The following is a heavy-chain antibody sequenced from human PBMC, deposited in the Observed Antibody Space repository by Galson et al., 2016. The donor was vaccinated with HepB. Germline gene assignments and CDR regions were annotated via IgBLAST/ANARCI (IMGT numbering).Heavy chain of an antibody. J-gene: IGHJ5*02. D-gene: IGHD2-2*01. CDR2: IYHTGTS. CDR3: ARAALIPGARMVFDP. Sequence: ETLSLTCAVSGASISDSNWWTWVRHVPGKGLEWIGEIYHTGTSNNNPFLSSRFTLSVDKSRNQFPLNLTSVTAADTAVYYCARAALIPGARMVFDPWGQGILVTVSS. CDR1: GASISDSNW. V-gene: IGHV4-4*02.